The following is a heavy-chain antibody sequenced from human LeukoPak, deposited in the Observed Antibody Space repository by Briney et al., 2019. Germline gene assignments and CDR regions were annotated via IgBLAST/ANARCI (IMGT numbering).Heavy chain of an antibody. CDR2: ISGSGGVT. Sequence: QPGGSLRLSCEASGFTFTNYAMSWVRQAPGKGLEWVSAISGSGGVTYYADSVKGRFTISRDNSKNTLYLQGKSLRAADTAVYYCAKVQEMGTILPPFHYWGQGTLVTVSS. CDR1: GFTFTNYA. D-gene: IGHD5-24*01. CDR3: AKVQEMGTILPPFHY. J-gene: IGHJ4*02. V-gene: IGHV3-23*01.